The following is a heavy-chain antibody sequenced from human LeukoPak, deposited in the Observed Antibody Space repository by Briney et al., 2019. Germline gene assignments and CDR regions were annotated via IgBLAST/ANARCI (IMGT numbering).Heavy chain of an antibody. CDR3: ARDRAAGGHNWFDP. V-gene: IGHV1-18*01. CDR2: ISAYNGNT. CDR1: GYTFTSYG. D-gene: IGHD6-13*01. J-gene: IGHJ5*02. Sequence: ASVKVSCKASGYTFTSYGISWVRQAPGQGLEWMGWISAYNGNTNYAQKLQGRVTMTTDTSTSAAYMELRSLRSDDTAVYYCARDRAAGGHNWFDPWGQGTLVTVSS.